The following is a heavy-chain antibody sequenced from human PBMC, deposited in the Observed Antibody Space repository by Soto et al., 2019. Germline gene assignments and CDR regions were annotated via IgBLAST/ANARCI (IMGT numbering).Heavy chain of an antibody. D-gene: IGHD6-19*01. CDR3: ARLEYSSGWYRFGY. Sequence: SETPFLTCTFSGCSLSSYYWSWVRQPPGKGLEWIGYIYYSGSTNYNPSLKSRVTISVDTSKNQFSLKLSSVTAADTAVYYCARLEYSSGWYRFGYWGQGTLVTVSS. J-gene: IGHJ4*02. V-gene: IGHV4-59*01. CDR2: IYYSGST. CDR1: GCSLSSYY.